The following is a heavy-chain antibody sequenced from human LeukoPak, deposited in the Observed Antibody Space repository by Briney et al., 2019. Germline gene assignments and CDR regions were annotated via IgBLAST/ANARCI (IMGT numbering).Heavy chain of an antibody. Sequence: SETLSLTCAAYGGPFSNYYWIWIRQPPGKGLEWIGDIYHTGSTTYSPSLKSRVIISVDTSKKQFSLSLTSVTAADTAVYYCARVGYPTQRRVLSAVTIPTAGAFDVWGQGTLVTVSS. CDR2: IYHTGST. D-gene: IGHD4-17*01. CDR3: ARVGYPTQRRVLSAVTIPTAGAFDV. CDR1: GGPFSNYY. V-gene: IGHV4-34*01. J-gene: IGHJ3*01.